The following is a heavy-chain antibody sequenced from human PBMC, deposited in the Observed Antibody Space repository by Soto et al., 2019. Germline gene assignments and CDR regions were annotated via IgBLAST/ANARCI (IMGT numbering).Heavy chain of an antibody. J-gene: IGHJ6*02. CDR3: TTDGWYSSGWYALHYYYGMEV. CDR2: ISGSGDST. Sequence: GGSLRLSCPASGFTFSSYAMSWVRQAPGKGLEWVSPISGSGDSTYYADSVKGRFTISRDDSKNTLYLQMNSLKTEDTAVYYCTTDGWYSSGWYALHYYYGMEVWGQGTTVTVSS. V-gene: IGHV3-23*01. D-gene: IGHD6-19*01. CDR1: GFTFSSYA.